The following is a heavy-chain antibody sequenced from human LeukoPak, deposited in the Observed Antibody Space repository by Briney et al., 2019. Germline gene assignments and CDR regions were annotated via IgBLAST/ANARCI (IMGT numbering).Heavy chain of an antibody. V-gene: IGHV3-23*01. D-gene: IGHD5-18*01. CDR2: VSDDGNSR. J-gene: IGHJ5*02. Sequence: GGSLRLSRAASGFSFSSCAVSWVRQAPGKGPQWVSGVSDDGNSRYYADSLKGRFTISRDNSANTVYLQMNNLADEDTAVYYCVKEGEGHSYAPKTCPPTWGQGTLVTVSS. CDR1: GFSFSSCA. CDR3: VKEGEGHSYAPKTCPPT.